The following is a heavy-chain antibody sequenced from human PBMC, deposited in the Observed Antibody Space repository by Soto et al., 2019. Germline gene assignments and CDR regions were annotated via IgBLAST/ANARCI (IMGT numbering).Heavy chain of an antibody. CDR1: GFTFNNYA. D-gene: IGHD3-16*01. J-gene: IGHJ4*02. V-gene: IGHV3-23*01. CDR3: AKGRGGLGGLTPRVDF. Sequence: EVQLLESGGGLVQPGGSLRLSCAASGFTFNNYAMTWVRQAPGKGLEWVSAISGGGDTTSYADSVKGRFTVSRDGSKNTLYLQMSSLRAEDTALYYCAKGRGGLGGLTPRVDFWGQGTLVTVSS. CDR2: ISGGGDTT.